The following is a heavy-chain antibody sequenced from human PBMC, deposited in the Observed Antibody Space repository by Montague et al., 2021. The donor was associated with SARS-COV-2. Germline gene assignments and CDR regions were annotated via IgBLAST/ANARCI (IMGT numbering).Heavy chain of an antibody. J-gene: IGHJ6*02. CDR3: ARDQGYHWNYYYYYGMDV. D-gene: IGHD1-20*01. CDR2: IYYSGST. CDR1: GGSISSSSYY. Sequence: SETLSLTCTVSGGSISSSSYYWGWIRQPPGKGLEWIGSIYYSGSTYYNPSLKSRVTISVDTSKNQFSLKLSSVTAADTAVYYCARDQGYHWNYYYYYGMDVWGPGTTVTVSS. V-gene: IGHV4-39*07.